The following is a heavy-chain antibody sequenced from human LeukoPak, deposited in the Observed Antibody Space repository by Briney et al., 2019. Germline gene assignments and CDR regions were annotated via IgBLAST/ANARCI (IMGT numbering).Heavy chain of an antibody. D-gene: IGHD3-10*01. J-gene: IGHJ4*02. CDR1: GFTFNSYA. Sequence: GGSLRLSCAASGFTFNSYAMSWVRQAPGKGLEWVSLISGSGGSTYNADSVKGRFTISRDNSQNTLYLQMNSLRAEDTAVYYCAKDRHYYGSGSFYTYFDYWGQGTLVTVPS. CDR3: AKDRHYYGSGSFYTYFDY. V-gene: IGHV3-23*01. CDR2: ISGSGGST.